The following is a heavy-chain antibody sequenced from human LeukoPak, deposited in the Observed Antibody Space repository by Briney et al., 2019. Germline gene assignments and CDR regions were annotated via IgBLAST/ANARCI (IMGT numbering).Heavy chain of an antibody. D-gene: IGHD3-16*01. CDR3: ACLDLEPFDY. CDR1: GFTFSSYG. J-gene: IGHJ4*02. Sequence: GGSLRLSCAASGFTFSSYGMHWVREAPGKGLEWGAVIWYDGSNKYYADSVKGRFTISRDNSKNTLYLQMNSLRAEDTAVYYCACLDLEPFDYWGQGTLVTVST. CDR2: IWYDGSNK. V-gene: IGHV3-33*01.